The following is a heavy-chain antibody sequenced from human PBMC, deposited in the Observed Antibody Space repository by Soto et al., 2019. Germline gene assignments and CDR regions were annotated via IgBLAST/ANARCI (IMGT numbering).Heavy chain of an antibody. CDR3: AKGGSGNYLTYYYYYGMDV. CDR1: GFSLSNNG. Sequence: GGSLRLSCAASGFSLSNNGMHWVRQAPGKGLEWVAVISYDGNNKYYADSVKGRFTISRDNSKNTVYLEMNNLRAEDTAMYYCAKGGSGNYLTYYYYYGMDVWGQGTTVTVSS. V-gene: IGHV3-30*18. D-gene: IGHD3-22*01. CDR2: ISYDGNNK. J-gene: IGHJ6*02.